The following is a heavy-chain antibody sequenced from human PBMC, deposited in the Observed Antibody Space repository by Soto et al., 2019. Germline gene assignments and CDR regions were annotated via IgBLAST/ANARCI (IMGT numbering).Heavy chain of an antibody. Sequence: QPGGSLRLSCAASGFTFSSYGMHWVRQAPGKGLEWVAVIWYDGSNKYYADSVKGRFTISRDNSKNTLYLQMNSLRAEDTAVYYCAKDHALFGVVGFLFDPWGQGTLVTVSS. J-gene: IGHJ5*02. V-gene: IGHV3-33*06. CDR1: GFTFSSYG. D-gene: IGHD3-3*01. CDR3: AKDHALFGVVGFLFDP. CDR2: IWYDGSNK.